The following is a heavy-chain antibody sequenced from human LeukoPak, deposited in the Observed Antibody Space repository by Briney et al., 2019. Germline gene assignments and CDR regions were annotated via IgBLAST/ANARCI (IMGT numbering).Heavy chain of an antibody. V-gene: IGHV1-18*01. CDR3: ARDGLSAGATNYYYYGMDV. CDR1: GYTFTSYG. CDR2: ISAYNGST. J-gene: IGHJ6*02. Sequence: ASEKVSCKASGYTFTSYGIGWVRQAPGPGLEWMGWISAYNGSTKYAQKLQGRVTMTRDASTSTVYMELSSLRSEDTAVYYCARDGLSAGATNYYYYGMDVWGQVTTVTVSS. D-gene: IGHD1-26*01.